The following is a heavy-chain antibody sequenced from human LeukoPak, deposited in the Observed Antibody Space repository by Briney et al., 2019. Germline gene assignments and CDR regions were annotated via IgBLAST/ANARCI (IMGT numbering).Heavy chain of an antibody. D-gene: IGHD3-22*01. CDR1: GSTFSSYA. V-gene: IGHV3-23*01. Sequence: GGSLRLSCAASGSTFSSYAMSWVRQAPGKGLEWVSAISGSGGSTYYADSVKGRFTISRDNSKNTLYLQMNSLRAEDTAVYYCAKEGSDSSGYYNAFDIWGQGTMVTVSS. CDR2: ISGSGGST. J-gene: IGHJ3*02. CDR3: AKEGSDSSGYYNAFDI.